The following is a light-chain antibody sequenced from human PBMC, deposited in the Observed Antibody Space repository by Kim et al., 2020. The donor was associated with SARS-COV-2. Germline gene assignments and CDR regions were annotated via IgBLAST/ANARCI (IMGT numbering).Light chain of an antibody. CDR2: DNH. CDR3: GTWDSTLSAGV. CDR1: NSNIGKNY. V-gene: IGLV1-51*01. Sequence: QSVLTQPPSVSAAPGQRVTISCSGSNSNIGKNYVSWYKHLPGTAPKLLIYDNHHRPSGIPARFSGSTSGTSATLGISGLQPGDEADYYCGTWDSTLSAGVFGGGTQLTVL. J-gene: IGLJ2*01.